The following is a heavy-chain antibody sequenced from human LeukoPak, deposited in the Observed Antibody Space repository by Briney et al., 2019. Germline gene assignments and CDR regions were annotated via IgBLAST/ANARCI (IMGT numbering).Heavy chain of an antibody. D-gene: IGHD3-22*01. V-gene: IGHV3-48*03. Sequence: GGFLRLSCAASGFTFSSYEMNWVRQAPGKGLEWVSYISSSGSTIYYADSMKGRFTISRDNAKNSLYLQMNSLRAEDTAVYYCARVGRDYYDSSGYYVDYWGQGTLVTVSS. CDR3: ARVGRDYYDSSGYYVDY. CDR2: ISSSGSTI. CDR1: GFTFSSYE. J-gene: IGHJ4*02.